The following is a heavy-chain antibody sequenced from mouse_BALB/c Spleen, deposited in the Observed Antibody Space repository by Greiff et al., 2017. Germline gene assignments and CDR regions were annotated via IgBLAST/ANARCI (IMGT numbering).Heavy chain of an antibody. CDR1: GFTFSSYA. J-gene: IGHJ4*01. D-gene: IGHD3-1*01. CDR3: ARGGSSGYFYAMDY. Sequence: EVHLVESGGGLVKPGGSLKLSCAASGFTFSSYAMSWVRQTPEKRLEWVASISSGGSTYYPDSVKGRFTISRDNARNILYLQMSSLRSEDTAMYYCARGGSSGYFYAMDYWGQGTSVTVSS. V-gene: IGHV5-6-5*01. CDR2: ISSGGST.